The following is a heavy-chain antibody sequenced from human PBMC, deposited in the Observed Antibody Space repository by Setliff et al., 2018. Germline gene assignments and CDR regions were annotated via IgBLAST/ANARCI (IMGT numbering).Heavy chain of an antibody. D-gene: IGHD1-1*01. CDR2: ISYDGNHI. V-gene: IGHV3-30*01. CDR1: GFTFSTYS. J-gene: IGHJ4*02. CDR3: ATWDGKYSRY. Sequence: GSLRLSCAASGFTFSTYSLHWVRQAPGKGLEWVAVISYDGNHIYYADSVKGRFTISRDNSKNTLYLQMNSLRPADTAVYYCATWDGKYSRYWGQGTLVTVSS.